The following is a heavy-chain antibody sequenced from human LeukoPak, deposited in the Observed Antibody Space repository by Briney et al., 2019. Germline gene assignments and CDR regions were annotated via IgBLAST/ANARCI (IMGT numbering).Heavy chain of an antibody. CDR2: ISGSGGST. V-gene: IGHV3-23*01. Sequence: GGSLRLSCAASGFTFSSYAMSWVRQASGKGLEWVSAISGSGGSTYYADSVKGRFTISRDNSKNTLYLQMNSLRAEDTAVYYCARSYGSGSYHYYYYGMDVWGQGTTVTVSS. D-gene: IGHD3-10*01. CDR1: GFTFSSYA. J-gene: IGHJ6*02. CDR3: ARSYGSGSYHYYYYGMDV.